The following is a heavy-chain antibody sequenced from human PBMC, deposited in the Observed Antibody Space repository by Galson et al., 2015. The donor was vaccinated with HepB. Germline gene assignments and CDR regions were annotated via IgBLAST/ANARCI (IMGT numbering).Heavy chain of an antibody. CDR1: GLIFSNYG. CDR3: STGKPPITLAPTTGDFDS. D-gene: IGHD1-26*01. J-gene: IGHJ4*02. Sequence: SLRLSCAASGLIFSNYGMHWVRQAPGKGLEWVAVITYDGSDKYYADSVKGRFTVSRDNSKNTLHLEMNSLRTEDSAVYYCSTGKPPITLAPTTGDFDSWGQGTLVTVSS. V-gene: IGHV3-30*03. CDR2: ITYDGSDK.